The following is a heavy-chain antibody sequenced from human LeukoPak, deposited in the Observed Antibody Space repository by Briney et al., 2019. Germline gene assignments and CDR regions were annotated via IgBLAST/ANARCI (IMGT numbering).Heavy chain of an antibody. J-gene: IGHJ4*02. CDR2: ISYDGSNK. D-gene: IGHD3-22*01. CDR1: GFTFSSYG. CDR3: AKGVFYYYDSSGSPMDFDY. V-gene: IGHV3-30*18. Sequence: GGSLRLSCAASGFTFSSYGMHWVRQAPGKGLEWVAVISYDGSNKCYADSVKGRFTISRDNSKNTLYLQMNNLRAEDTAVYYCAKGVFYYYDSSGSPMDFDYWGQGTLVTVSS.